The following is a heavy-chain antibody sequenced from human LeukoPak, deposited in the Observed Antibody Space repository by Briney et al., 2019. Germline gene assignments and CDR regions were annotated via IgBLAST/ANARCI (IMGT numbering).Heavy chain of an antibody. CDR1: GFTFTTYW. Sequence: GSLRLSCAASGFTFTTYWMSWVRQLPGKGLEWVANINQDGTEKYYVDSVKGRFTISRDNAKNSLDRQRNSLRVEDTGIYYCVKVAKYYYGSETYYFFEHWGQGTPVTASS. CDR2: INQDGTEK. J-gene: IGHJ4*02. V-gene: IGHV3-7*01. CDR3: VKVAKYYYGSETYYFFEH. D-gene: IGHD3-10*01.